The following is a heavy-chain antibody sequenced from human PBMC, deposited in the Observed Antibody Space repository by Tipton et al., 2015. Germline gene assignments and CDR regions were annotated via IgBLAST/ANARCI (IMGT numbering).Heavy chain of an antibody. V-gene: IGHV4-59*02. D-gene: IGHD3-22*01. CDR2: IDFRGST. J-gene: IGHJ4*02. CDR3: ARDAWAGDSRGFYYIY. Sequence: TLSLTCTVSGVSVNSYYWGWIRQPPGKRLEWIGYIDFRGSTEYNPSVKSRVSISVDRSKNQFSLRLNSVTAADTAVYFCARDAWAGDSRGFYYIYWGQGTLVRVSS. CDR1: GVSVNSYY.